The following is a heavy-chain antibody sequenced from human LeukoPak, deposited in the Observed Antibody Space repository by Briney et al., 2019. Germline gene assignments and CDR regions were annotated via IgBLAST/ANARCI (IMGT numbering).Heavy chain of an antibody. J-gene: IGHJ4*02. Sequence: GGSLRLSCAVSGLTFRSFWMSWVRQAPGKGLEWVANINQDGSEKYFVDSVKGRFTISRDNSKDSLHLQMNTLRAEDTALYYCARERDGRFFDYWGQGTLVTVSS. CDR2: INQDGSEK. V-gene: IGHV3-7*01. CDR1: GLTFRSFW. CDR3: ARERDGRFFDY. D-gene: IGHD5-24*01.